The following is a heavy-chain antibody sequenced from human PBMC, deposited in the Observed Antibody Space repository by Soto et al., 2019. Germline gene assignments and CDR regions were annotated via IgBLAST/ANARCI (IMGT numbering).Heavy chain of an antibody. V-gene: IGHV4-34*01. D-gene: IGHD3-16*02. Sequence: LSLTCAVYGGSFSGYYWSWIRQPPGKGLEWIGEINHSGSTNYNPSLKSRVTISVDTSKNQFSLKLSSVTAADTAVYYCARLRGSIENPDYYYYGMDVWGQGTTVTVS. CDR3: ARLRGSIENPDYYYYGMDV. J-gene: IGHJ6*02. CDR2: INHSGST. CDR1: GGSFSGYY.